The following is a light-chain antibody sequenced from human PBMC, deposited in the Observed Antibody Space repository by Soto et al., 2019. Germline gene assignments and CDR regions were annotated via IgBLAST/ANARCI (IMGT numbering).Light chain of an antibody. CDR3: CSYPSWD. V-gene: IGLV2-11*01. J-gene: IGLJ3*02. CDR2: DVT. Sequence: QSAPTQPRSVSGSPGQSVTISCTGTSSNVGNNNYVSWYQQHPGKAPKLMIYDVTKRPSGVPDRFSASKSGNTASLTISGLQGEDEADYYCCSYPSWDFGGGTKLTVL. CDR1: SSNVGNNNY.